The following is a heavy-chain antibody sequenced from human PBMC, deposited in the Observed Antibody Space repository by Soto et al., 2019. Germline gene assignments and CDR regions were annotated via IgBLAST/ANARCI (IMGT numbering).Heavy chain of an antibody. D-gene: IGHD3-16*01. CDR1: GFTFKNFE. V-gene: IGHV3-48*03. CDR2: FDTVRKT. J-gene: IGHJ4*02. CDR3: VRKTDWGTFDY. Sequence: EVQLVESGGGVVQPGWSLRLSCAASGFTFKNFEMNWVRQAPGKGLEWISYFDTVRKTYYAASVKRRFTISRDNAKSAVYLQMNSLRVEDTAIYYCVRKTDWGTFDYWGQGTLVTVSS.